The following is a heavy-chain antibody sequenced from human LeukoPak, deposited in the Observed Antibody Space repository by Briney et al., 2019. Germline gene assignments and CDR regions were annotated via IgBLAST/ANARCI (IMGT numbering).Heavy chain of an antibody. CDR1: GYTFTGYY. V-gene: IGHV1-2*02. J-gene: IGHJ4*02. D-gene: IGHD3-10*01. Sequence: ASVKDSCKASGYTFTGYYMHWVRQAPGQGLEWMGWINPNSGGTNYAQKFQGRVTMTRDTSISTAYMELSRLRSDDTAVYYCARDFNYYGSGSFPDYWGQGTLVTVSS. CDR2: INPNSGGT. CDR3: ARDFNYYGSGSFPDY.